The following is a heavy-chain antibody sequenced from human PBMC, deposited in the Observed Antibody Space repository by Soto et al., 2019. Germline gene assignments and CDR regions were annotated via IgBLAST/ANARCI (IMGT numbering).Heavy chain of an antibody. CDR3: ARDTQDDFWSGYYRDY. D-gene: IGHD3-3*01. J-gene: IGHJ4*02. V-gene: IGHV3-48*02. CDR2: ISSSSSTI. Sequence: SLRLSCAASGFTFSSYSMNWVRQAPGKGLEWVSYISSSSSTIYYADSVKGRFTISRDNAKNSLYLQMNSLRDEDTAVYYCARDTQDDFWSGYYRDYWGQGTLVTVS. CDR1: GFTFSSYS.